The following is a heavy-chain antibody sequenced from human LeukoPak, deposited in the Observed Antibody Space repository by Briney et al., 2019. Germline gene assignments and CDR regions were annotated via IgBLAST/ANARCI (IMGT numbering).Heavy chain of an antibody. CDR2: IYPGDSDT. D-gene: IGHD6-13*01. J-gene: IGHJ3*02. V-gene: IGHV5-51*01. Sequence: GESLKISCKGSGYSFTKYWIGWVRQLPGKGLEWMGIIYPGDSDTRYSPSFQGQVTISADKYISTAYLQWSSLKASDSAMYYCARTGYSSGWYGGFDIWRQGTKVTVSS. CDR3: ARTGYSSGWYGGFDI. CDR1: GYSFTKYW.